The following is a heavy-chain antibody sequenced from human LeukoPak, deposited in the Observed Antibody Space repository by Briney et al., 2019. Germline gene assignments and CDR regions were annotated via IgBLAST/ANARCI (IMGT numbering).Heavy chain of an antibody. CDR2: ISGSGGST. Sequence: GGSLRLSCAASGFTFSTYVMGWVRQAPGKGLEWVSAISGSGGSTYYADSVKVRFTISRDNSKNTLYLQMNSLGADDTAVYYCAKGNWRYFDYWGQGTLVTVSS. D-gene: IGHD1-1*01. J-gene: IGHJ4*02. V-gene: IGHV3-23*01. CDR1: GFTFSTYV. CDR3: AKGNWRYFDY.